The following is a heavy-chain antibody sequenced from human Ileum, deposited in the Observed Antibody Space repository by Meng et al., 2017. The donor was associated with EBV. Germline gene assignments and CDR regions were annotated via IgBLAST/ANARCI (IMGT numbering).Heavy chain of an antibody. CDR2: INTNTGNP. Sequence: GQCGCELKKPGGSVQVSCKASGYTFTSYAMNWVRQAPGQGLEWMGWINTNTGNPTYAQGFTGRLVFSLDTSVSTAYLQISSLKAEDTAVYYCASVLPAAIGDGWFDPWGQGTLVTVSS. V-gene: IGHV7-4-1*02. D-gene: IGHD2-2*02. J-gene: IGHJ5*02. CDR3: ASVLPAAIGDGWFDP. CDR1: GYTFTSYA.